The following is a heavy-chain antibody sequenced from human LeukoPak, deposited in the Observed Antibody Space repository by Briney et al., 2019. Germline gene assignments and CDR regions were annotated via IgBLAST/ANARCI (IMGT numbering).Heavy chain of an antibody. Sequence: GESLKISCKGSGYSFTSYWIGWVRQMPGEGLEWMGIMYPGDSDTRYSPSFQGQVTISVDKSISTAYLQWSSLKASDTAMYYCGRHLYGCNSAIDYWGQGTLVTVSS. CDR2: MYPGDSDT. CDR1: GYSFTSYW. J-gene: IGHJ4*02. V-gene: IGHV5-51*01. CDR3: GRHLYGCNSAIDY. D-gene: IGHD4-23*01.